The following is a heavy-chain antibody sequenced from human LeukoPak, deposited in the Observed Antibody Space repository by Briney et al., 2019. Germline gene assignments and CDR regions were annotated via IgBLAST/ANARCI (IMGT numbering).Heavy chain of an antibody. CDR1: GFTFSSYC. CDR2: IRYDGSNK. D-gene: IGHD3-10*01. CDR3: AKEGNPYGSGSYYTYYFDY. Sequence: GRSLRLSCAASGFTFSSYCMHCVRQAPGKGLGWVAFIRYDGSNKYYADSVKGRVNISRDNSKNTLYLQMNSLRAEDTAVYYCAKEGNPYGSGSYYTYYFDYWGQGTLVTVSS. V-gene: IGHV3-30*02. J-gene: IGHJ4*02.